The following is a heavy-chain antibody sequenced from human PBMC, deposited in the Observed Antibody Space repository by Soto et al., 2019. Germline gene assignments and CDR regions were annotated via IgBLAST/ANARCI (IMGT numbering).Heavy chain of an antibody. CDR2: ISYSGST. V-gene: IGHV4-59*01. J-gene: IGHJ4*02. D-gene: IGHD6-13*01. CDR1: GGSISSYY. CDR3: ARAYSSSWYQNFLDC. Sequence: QVQLQESGPGLVKPSETLSLTCTVSGGSISSYYWSWIRQPPGKGLEWIGYISYSGSTNYNPSLKSRVTISVDTSKNQFSLKLSSMTAADTAVYYCARAYSSSWYQNFLDCWGQGTLVTVSS.